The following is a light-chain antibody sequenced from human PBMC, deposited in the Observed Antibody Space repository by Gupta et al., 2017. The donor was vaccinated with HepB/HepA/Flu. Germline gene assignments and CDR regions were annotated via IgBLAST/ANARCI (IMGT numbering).Light chain of an antibody. Sequence: QSVLTQPPSVSGAPGQRVTIPCTGSSSNIGAGYDVHWYQQLPGTAPKLLIYGNSNRPSGVPDRFSGSKSGTSASLAITGLQAEDEADYYCQSYDSSLSGDVVFGGGTKLTVL. V-gene: IGLV1-40*01. J-gene: IGLJ2*01. CDR1: SSNIGAGYD. CDR3: QSYDSSLSGDVV. CDR2: GNS.